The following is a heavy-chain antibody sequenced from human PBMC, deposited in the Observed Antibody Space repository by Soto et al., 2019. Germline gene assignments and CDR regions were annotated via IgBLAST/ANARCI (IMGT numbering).Heavy chain of an antibody. Sequence: SETLSLTCAVYGGSFSGYYWNWIRQPPGKGLEWIGEINHSGSTNYNPSLKSRVTISVDTSKNQFSLKLSSVTAADTAVYYCARGYGRNFYYWGQGTLVPVSS. J-gene: IGHJ4*02. V-gene: IGHV4-34*01. D-gene: IGHD3-10*01. CDR3: ARGYGRNFYY. CDR2: INHSGST. CDR1: GGSFSGYY.